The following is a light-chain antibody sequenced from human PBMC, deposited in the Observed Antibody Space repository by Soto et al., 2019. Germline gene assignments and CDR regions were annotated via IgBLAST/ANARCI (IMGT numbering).Light chain of an antibody. Sequence: QCVLTHPPSASGTPGQRVTISCSGSSSDVGSNTVNWYQQLPGTAPKLLIYSNNQRPSGVPDRFSGSKSGTSASLAISGLQSEDEADYYCAAWDDTVNGFYVFGSGTKVTV. CDR2: SNN. J-gene: IGLJ1*01. V-gene: IGLV1-44*01. CDR1: SSDVGSNT. CDR3: AAWDDTVNGFYV.